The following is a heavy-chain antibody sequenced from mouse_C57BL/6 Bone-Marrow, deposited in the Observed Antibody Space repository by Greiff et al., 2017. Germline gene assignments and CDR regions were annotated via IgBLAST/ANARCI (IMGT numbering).Heavy chain of an antibody. CDR3: ARRGNYDYNVGAWFAY. CDR2: FYPGSGSI. J-gene: IGHJ3*01. Sequence: QVQLKQSGAELVKPGASVKLSCKASGYTFTEYTIHWVKQRSGQGLEWIGWFYPGSGSIKYNEKFKDKATLTADKSSSTVYMELSRLTSEDSAVYFCARRGNYDYNVGAWFAYWGQGTLVTVSA. CDR1: GYTFTEYT. D-gene: IGHD2-4*01. V-gene: IGHV1-62-2*01.